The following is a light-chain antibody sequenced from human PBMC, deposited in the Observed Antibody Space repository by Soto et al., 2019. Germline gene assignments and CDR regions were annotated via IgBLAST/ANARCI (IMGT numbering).Light chain of an antibody. Sequence: QLVLTQSPSASASLGASVKLTCTLSRGHSTYTIAWHQQQPDKGPRYLMKVDNRGSHTKGDGIPDRFSGSSSGAERYLTISSLQSEDEADYYCQTWGTGSWVFGGGTKLTVL. CDR1: RGHSTYT. CDR3: QTWGTGSWV. J-gene: IGLJ3*02. V-gene: IGLV4-69*01. CDR2: VDNRGSH.